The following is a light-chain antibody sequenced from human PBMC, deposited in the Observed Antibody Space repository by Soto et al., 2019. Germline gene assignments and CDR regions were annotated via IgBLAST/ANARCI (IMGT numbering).Light chain of an antibody. V-gene: IGKV3-15*01. CDR1: QSGSRN. CDR2: VAS. J-gene: IGKJ4*01. Sequence: ELVMTQSPATLSVSPGERATLSCRASQSGSRNLAWYQQKPGQTPKLLIYVASTRATGIPARFSGSGSGTEFTLTISSLQSEDFAVYYCQQYNVWPLTFGGGTKVEF. CDR3: QQYNVWPLT.